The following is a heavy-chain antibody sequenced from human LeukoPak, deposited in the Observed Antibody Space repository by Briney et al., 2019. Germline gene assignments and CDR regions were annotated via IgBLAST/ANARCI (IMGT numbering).Heavy chain of an antibody. CDR3: AKGSRPSRPYYFDF. J-gene: IGHJ4*02. D-gene: IGHD2-2*01. V-gene: IGHV3-23*01. CDR2: ITDTGGDT. CDR1: GFTFSNFA. Sequence: GGSLRLSCAASGFTFSNFAMSWVRQPSGKGLEWVSAITDTGGDTWHADSVKGRFSISRDNSKNMLFLQMNSLRAEDTAIYYCAKGSRPSRPYYFDFWGQGTLVTVSS.